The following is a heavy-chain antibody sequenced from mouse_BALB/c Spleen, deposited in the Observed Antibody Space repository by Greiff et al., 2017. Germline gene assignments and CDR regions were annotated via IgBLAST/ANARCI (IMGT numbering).Heavy chain of an antibody. V-gene: IGHV2-9*02. CDR3: AREIYGYDVRAMDY. CDR1: GFSLTSYG. CDR2: IWAGGST. D-gene: IGHD2-2*01. J-gene: IGHJ4*01. Sequence: VQLQESGPGLVAPSQSLSITCTVSGFSLTSYGVHWVRQPPGKGLEWLGVIWAGGSTNYNSALMSRLSISKDNSKSQVFLKMNSLQTDDTAMYYCAREIYGYDVRAMDYWGQGTSVTVSS.